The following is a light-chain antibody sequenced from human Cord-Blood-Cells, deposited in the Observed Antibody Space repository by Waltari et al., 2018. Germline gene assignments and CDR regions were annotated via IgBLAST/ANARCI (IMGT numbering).Light chain of an antibody. J-gene: IGKJ2*01. V-gene: IGKV1-27*01. CDR3: QKYNSAPYT. CDR2: AAS. Sequence: DIHMTQYPSSLSASVGDRVTITCRACQGITKYLAWYQQKPGKVHKLLIYAASTLQSGVPSRCSGSGSATDFTLTIISLQPEDVATYYCQKYNSAPYTFGQGTKVEIK. CDR1: QGITKY.